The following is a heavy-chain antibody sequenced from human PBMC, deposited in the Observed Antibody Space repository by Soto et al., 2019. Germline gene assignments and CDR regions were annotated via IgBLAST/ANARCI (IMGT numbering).Heavy chain of an antibody. V-gene: IGHV1-69*04. D-gene: IGHD6-25*01. Sequence: SVKVSCKASGGTFSSYTISWVRQAPGQGLEWMGRIIPILGIANYAQKFQGRVTITADKSTSTAYMELSSLRAEDTAVYYCVKDRLLDPPLRSFDYWGQGTLVTVSS. CDR3: VKDRLLDPPLRSFDY. CDR1: GGTFSSYT. CDR2: IIPILGIA. J-gene: IGHJ4*02.